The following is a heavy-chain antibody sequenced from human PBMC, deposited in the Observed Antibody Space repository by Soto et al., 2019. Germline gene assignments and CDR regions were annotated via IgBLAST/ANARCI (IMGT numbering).Heavy chain of an antibody. Sequence: GGSLRLSCAASGFTFSSYAMSWVRQAPGKGLEWVSAISGSGGTTYYADSVKGRFTISRDNSKNTLHLQMNSLRAEDTALYYCAKGGYSYGFIDFWGQGTLVTVSS. J-gene: IGHJ4*02. V-gene: IGHV3-23*01. D-gene: IGHD5-18*01. CDR1: GFTFSSYA. CDR3: AKGGYSYGFIDF. CDR2: ISGSGGTT.